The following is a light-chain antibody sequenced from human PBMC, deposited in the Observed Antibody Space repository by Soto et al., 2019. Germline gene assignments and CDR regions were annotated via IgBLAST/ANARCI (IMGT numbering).Light chain of an antibody. Sequence: IVMPQSPLSLPVTPGEPPSISCRSSRSLLHSNGYNYLDWYLQKPGQSPQILIYLGSNRSSGVPDRFSGSGSGTDFTLKISRVEAEDVGVYYCMQALQTSWTFGQGTKVDIK. V-gene: IGKV2-28*01. CDR1: RSLLHSNGYNY. J-gene: IGKJ1*01. CDR3: MQALQTSWT. CDR2: LGS.